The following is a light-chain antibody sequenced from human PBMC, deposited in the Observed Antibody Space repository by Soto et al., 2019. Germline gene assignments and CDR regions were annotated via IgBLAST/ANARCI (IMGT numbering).Light chain of an antibody. CDR1: SSDVGGYNY. J-gene: IGLJ2*01. CDR3: SSFTIRRNTVI. CDR2: DVS. Sequence: QSALTQPASVSGSPGQSITISCTGTSSDVGGYNYVSWYQQQPGKAPKLMIYDVSNRPSGVSNRFSGSKSGNTASLTISGLQAEDEADYYCSSFTIRRNTVIFGGGTKLTVL. V-gene: IGLV2-14*01.